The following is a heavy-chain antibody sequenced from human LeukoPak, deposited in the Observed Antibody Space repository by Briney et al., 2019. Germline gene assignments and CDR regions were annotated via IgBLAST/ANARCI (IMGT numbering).Heavy chain of an antibody. V-gene: IGHV4-30-2*01. CDR1: VGSIGGGGSS. D-gene: IGHD6-19*01. CDR3: ARDRGYSSGWYESDAFDI. J-gene: IGHJ3*02. CDR2: FYHSGST. Sequence: SLTGVVSVGSIGGGGSSGTWIRHPPGKGRKGMGYFYHSGSTNYNPSLKSRVTISVDKSKNQFSLKLSSVTAADTAVYYCARDRGYSSGWYESDAFDIWGQGTMVTVSS.